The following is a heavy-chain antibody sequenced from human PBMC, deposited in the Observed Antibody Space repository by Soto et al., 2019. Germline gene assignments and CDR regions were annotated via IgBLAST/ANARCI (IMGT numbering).Heavy chain of an antibody. Sequence: PSETLSLTCTVSGGSISSYYWSWIRQPPGKGLEWIGHIYYSGSTNYNPSLKSRVTISVDTSKNRFSLKLNSVTAADTAVYYCARGPTVSPGGYYYGMDVWGQGTTVTVSS. CDR3: ARGPTVSPGGYYYGMDV. J-gene: IGHJ6*02. CDR2: IYYSGST. D-gene: IGHD4-4*01. V-gene: IGHV4-59*01. CDR1: GGSISSYY.